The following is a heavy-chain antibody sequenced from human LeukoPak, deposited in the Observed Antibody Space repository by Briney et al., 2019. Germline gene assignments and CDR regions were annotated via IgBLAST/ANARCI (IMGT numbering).Heavy chain of an antibody. Sequence: GASVKVSCKASGGTCSSYAISWVRQAPGQALEWMGGIIPIFGTANYAQKFQGRVTITADESTSTAYMELSSLRSEDTAVYYCARTRYYYDSSGYYPNWFDPWGQGTLVTVSS. D-gene: IGHD3-22*01. CDR2: IIPIFGTA. V-gene: IGHV1-69*13. CDR3: ARTRYYYDSSGYYPNWFDP. J-gene: IGHJ5*02. CDR1: GGTCSSYA.